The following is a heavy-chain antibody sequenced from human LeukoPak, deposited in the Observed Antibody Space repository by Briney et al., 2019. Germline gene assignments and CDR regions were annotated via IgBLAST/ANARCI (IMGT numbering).Heavy chain of an antibody. J-gene: IGHJ4*02. CDR1: GFTFSGYA. Sequence: PGGSLRLSCAASGFTFSGYAMSWVRQAPGKGLEWVSAISGSGGSTYYADSVKGRFTISRDNSKNTLYLQMNSLRAEDTAVYYCAKGLSPLYSSGWYYFDYWGQGTLVTVSS. V-gene: IGHV3-23*01. D-gene: IGHD6-19*01. CDR3: AKGLSPLYSSGWYYFDY. CDR2: ISGSGGST.